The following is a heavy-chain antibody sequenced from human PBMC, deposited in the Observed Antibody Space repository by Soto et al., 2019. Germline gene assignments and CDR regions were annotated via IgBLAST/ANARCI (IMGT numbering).Heavy chain of an antibody. D-gene: IGHD5-18*01. CDR3: AVGFKVDYYSLDV. J-gene: IGHJ6*02. CDR2: VIPMFGTA. CDR1: GGIFTATA. Sequence: QVQLVQSGAEVRKPGSSVKVSCRSSGGIFTATAISWVRQAPGQGPEWMGGVIPMFGTANYPQRFQGRVTITADESTNTAYMQLSSLRSEDTAVDFCAVGFKVDYYSLDVWGQGTTVTVSS. V-gene: IGHV1-69*01.